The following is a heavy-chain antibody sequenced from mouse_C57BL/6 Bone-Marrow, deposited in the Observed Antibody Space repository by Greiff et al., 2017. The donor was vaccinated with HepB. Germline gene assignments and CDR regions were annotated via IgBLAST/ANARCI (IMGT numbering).Heavy chain of an antibody. D-gene: IGHD1-1*01. CDR3: ARGATVVATDYAMDY. CDR2: IYPGSGST. J-gene: IGHJ4*01. CDR1: GYTFTSYW. V-gene: IGHV1-55*01. Sequence: QVQLKQPGAELVKPGASVKMSCKASGYTFTSYWITWVKQRPGQGLEWIGDIYPGSGSTNYNEKFKSKATLTVDTSSSTAYMQLSSLTSEDSAVYYCARGATVVATDYAMDYWGQGTSVTVSS.